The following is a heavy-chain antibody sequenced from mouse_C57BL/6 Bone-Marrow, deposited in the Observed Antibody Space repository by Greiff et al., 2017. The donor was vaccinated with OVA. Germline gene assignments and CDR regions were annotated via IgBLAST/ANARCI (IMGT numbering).Heavy chain of an antibody. CDR1: GYAFSSSW. CDR3: ARRGLLR. D-gene: IGHD1-1*01. Sequence: QVQLQQSGPELVKPGASVKISCKASGYAFSSSWMNWVKQRPGKGLEWIGRIYPGDGDTNYNGKFKGKATLTADKSSSTAYMQLSSLTSEDSAVYFCARRGLLRWGQGTTRTVSS. V-gene: IGHV1-82*01. CDR2: IYPGDGDT. J-gene: IGHJ2*01.